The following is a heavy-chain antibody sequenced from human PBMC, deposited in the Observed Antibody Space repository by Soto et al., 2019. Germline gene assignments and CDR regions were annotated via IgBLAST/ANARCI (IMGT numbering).Heavy chain of an antibody. CDR3: ARDQGVVPAARDAFEI. Sequence: GGSLRLSCAASGFTFSSYGMHWVRQAPGKGLEWVAVIWYDGSNKYYADSVKGRFTISRDNSKNTLYLQMNSLRAEDTAVYYCARDQGVVPAARDAFEIWGQGTMVTVSS. D-gene: IGHD2-2*01. CDR1: GFTFSSYG. J-gene: IGHJ3*02. CDR2: IWYDGSNK. V-gene: IGHV3-33*01.